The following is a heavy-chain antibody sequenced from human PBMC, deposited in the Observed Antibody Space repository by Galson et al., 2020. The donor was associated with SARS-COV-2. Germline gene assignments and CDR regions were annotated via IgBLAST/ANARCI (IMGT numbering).Heavy chain of an antibody. D-gene: IGHD3-16*02. J-gene: IGHJ4*02. CDR1: GFTFSSSA. CDR2: IVGSGAST. Sequence: GGSLRLSCAASGFTFSSSAMSWVRQAPGKGLEWVTGIVGSGASTYYADSVKGRFTVSRDNSKNTVYLQMNSLRAEDTAVYYCARSRIVDYWGQGTLVTVSS. CDR3: ARSRIVDY. V-gene: IGHV3-23*01.